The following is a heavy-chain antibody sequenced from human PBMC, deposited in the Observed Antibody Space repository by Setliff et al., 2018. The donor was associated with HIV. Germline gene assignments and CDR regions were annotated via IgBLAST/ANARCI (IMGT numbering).Heavy chain of an antibody. V-gene: IGHV4-39*07. J-gene: IGHJ4*02. D-gene: IGHD3-16*01. Sequence: SETLSLTCTVSGGSISSSSYYWGWIRQPPGKGLEWIGSVYRSGTTDFNPSLERRVTMSVDTSKNRFSLTLNSVTAEDTAVYYCSLGGGHSPFGYWGQGTLVTVSS. CDR3: SLGGGHSPFGY. CDR1: GGSISSSSYY. CDR2: VYRSGTT.